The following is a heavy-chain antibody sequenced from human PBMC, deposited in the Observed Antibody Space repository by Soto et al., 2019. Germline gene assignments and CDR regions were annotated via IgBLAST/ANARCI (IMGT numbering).Heavy chain of an antibody. CDR1: GGSFSGYY. J-gene: IGHJ6*02. Sequence: SETLSLTCAVYGGSFSGYYWSWIRQPPGKGLEWIGEINHSGSTNYNPSLKSRVTISVDTPKNQFSLKLSSVTAADTAVYYCARERVVKEYYYYSGMDVWGQGTTVTVSS. V-gene: IGHV4-34*01. CDR2: INHSGST. CDR3: ARERVVKEYYYYSGMDV. D-gene: IGHD3-3*01.